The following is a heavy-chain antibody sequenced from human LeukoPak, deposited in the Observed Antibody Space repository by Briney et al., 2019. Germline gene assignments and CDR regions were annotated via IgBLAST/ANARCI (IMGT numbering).Heavy chain of an antibody. J-gene: IGHJ3*02. CDR3: ASALPLKYYYDSSPHDAFGI. Sequence: GESLKISCKGSGYSFTSYWIGWVRQMPGKGLEWMGIIYPGDSDTRYSPSFQGQVTISADKSISTAYLQWSSLKASDTAMYYCASALPLKYYYDSSPHDAFGIWGQGTMVTVSS. CDR2: IYPGDSDT. V-gene: IGHV5-51*01. D-gene: IGHD3-22*01. CDR1: GYSFTSYW.